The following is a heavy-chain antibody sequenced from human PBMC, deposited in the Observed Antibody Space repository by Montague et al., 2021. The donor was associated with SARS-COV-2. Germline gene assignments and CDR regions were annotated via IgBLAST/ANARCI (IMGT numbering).Heavy chain of an antibody. CDR1: GGSISSSSYY. CDR2: IYYSGST. D-gene: IGHD6-13*01. V-gene: IGHV4-39*07. Sequence: SETLSLTCTVSGGSISSSSYYWGWIRQPPGKGLEWIGSIYYSGSTYYSPSLKSRVTISVDTSKNQFSLKLSSVTAADTAVYYCARVGRQQLVRLSGMDVWGQGTTVIVSS. J-gene: IGHJ6*02. CDR3: ARVGRQQLVRLSGMDV.